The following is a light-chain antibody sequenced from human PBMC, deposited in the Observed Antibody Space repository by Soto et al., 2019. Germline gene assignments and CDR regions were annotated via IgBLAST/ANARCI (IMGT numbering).Light chain of an antibody. V-gene: IGKV3-20*01. Sequence: ESLLTQSPGTLSLSPGERATLSCRASQTVNSRHLNWYQHKPGQAPRLLIYGASIRAAGIPDRFSGSRSGAAFSLTITRLEPEYSAVYYCQQFDGSRPAFTFGQGTKLEI. CDR2: GAS. CDR3: QQFDGSRPAFT. J-gene: IGKJ2*01. CDR1: QTVNSRH.